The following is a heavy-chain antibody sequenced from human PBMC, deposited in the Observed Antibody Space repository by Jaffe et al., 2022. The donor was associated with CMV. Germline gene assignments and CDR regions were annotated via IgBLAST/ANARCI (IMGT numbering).Heavy chain of an antibody. CDR3: ASPGPGKYSYGPTAFDY. D-gene: IGHD5-18*01. V-gene: IGHV4-34*01. CDR1: GGSFSGYY. Sequence: QVQLQQWGAGLLKPSETLSLTCAVYGGSFSGYYWSWIRQPPGKGLEWIGEINHSGSTNYNPSLKSRVTISVDTSKNQFSLKLSSVTAADTAVYYCASPGPGKYSYGPTAFDYWGQGTLVTVSS. CDR2: INHSGST. J-gene: IGHJ4*02.